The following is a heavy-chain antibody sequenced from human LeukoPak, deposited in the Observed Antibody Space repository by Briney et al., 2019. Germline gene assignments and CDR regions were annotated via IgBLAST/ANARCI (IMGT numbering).Heavy chain of an antibody. V-gene: IGHV5-51*01. CDR2: IYPGDSDT. J-gene: IGHJ4*02. D-gene: IGHD3-10*01. CDR3: VGITMVRGVIITSDY. CDR1: GYSFTSYW. Sequence: GESLKISCKGSGYSFTSYWIGWVRPVPGKGLGWMGIIYPGDSDTRYSPSFQGQVTISADKSISTAYLQWSSLKASDTAMYYCVGITMVRGVIITSDYWGQGTLVTVSS.